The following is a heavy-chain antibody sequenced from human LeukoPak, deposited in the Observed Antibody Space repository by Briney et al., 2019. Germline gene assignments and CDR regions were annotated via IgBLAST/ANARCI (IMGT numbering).Heavy chain of an antibody. CDR3: ARGRYDFWSGYNSYYFDY. CDR2: INHSGST. V-gene: IGHV4-34*01. J-gene: IGHJ4*02. D-gene: IGHD3-3*01. Sequence: SETLSLTCAVYGGSFSGYYWSWIRQPPGKGLEWIGEINHSGSTNYNPSLKSRVTIPVDTSKNQFSLKLSSVTAADTAVYYCARGRYDFWSGYNSYYFDYWGQGTLVTVSS. CDR1: GGSFSGYY.